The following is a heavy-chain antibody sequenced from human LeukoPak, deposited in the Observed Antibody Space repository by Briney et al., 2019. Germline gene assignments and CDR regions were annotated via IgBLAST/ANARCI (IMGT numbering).Heavy chain of an antibody. D-gene: IGHD6-19*01. J-gene: IGHJ4*02. CDR2: INPNSGGT. Sequence: ASVKVSCKASGYTFTGYYMHWVRQAPGQGLEWMGWINPNSGGTNYAQKFQGRVTMTRDTSISTAYMELCRLRSDDTAVYYCARDTIAVAGDLDYWGQGTLVTVSS. V-gene: IGHV1-2*02. CDR1: GYTFTGYY. CDR3: ARDTIAVAGDLDY.